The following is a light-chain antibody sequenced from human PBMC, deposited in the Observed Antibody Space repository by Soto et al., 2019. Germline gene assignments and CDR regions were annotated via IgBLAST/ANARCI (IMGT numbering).Light chain of an antibody. CDR1: QSISSS. Sequence: EIVMTQSPATLSVSPGERATLSCRASQSISSSLAWYQQKPGQAPGLLIYGASTRATGIPARFSGSGSGTEFTLTLSSLQSEDFAVYYCQQYNNGPTYTFGQGTKLEIK. J-gene: IGKJ2*01. CDR2: GAS. CDR3: QQYNNGPTYT. V-gene: IGKV3-15*01.